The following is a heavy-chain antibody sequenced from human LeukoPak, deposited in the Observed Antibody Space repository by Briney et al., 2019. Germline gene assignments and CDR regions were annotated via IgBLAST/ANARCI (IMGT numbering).Heavy chain of an antibody. J-gene: IGHJ2*01. Sequence: SGGSLRLSCAASGFTFSSYWMHWVRHAPGKGLVWVSRISSDGSSTTYADSVKGRFTISRDNAKNTVYLQMHSLRAEDTAVYYCARPSLLAASNCYFDLWGSGALVTVSS. CDR1: GFTFSSYW. V-gene: IGHV3-74*01. CDR3: ARPSLLAASNCYFDL. CDR2: ISSDGSST. D-gene: IGHD6-6*01.